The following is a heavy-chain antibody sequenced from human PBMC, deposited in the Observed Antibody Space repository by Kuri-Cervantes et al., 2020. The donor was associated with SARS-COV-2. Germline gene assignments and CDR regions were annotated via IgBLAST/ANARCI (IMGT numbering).Heavy chain of an antibody. Sequence: SVKVSCKASGGTFSSYTISWVRQAPGQGLEWMGGIIPIFGTANYAQKFQGRVTITADKSTSTAYMELSSLRSEDTAVYYCARDFGFSVLLYWFDPWGQGTLVTVSS. CDR1: GGTFSSYT. J-gene: IGHJ5*02. D-gene: IGHD2-2*01. V-gene: IGHV1-69*06. CDR3: ARDFGFSVLLYWFDP. CDR2: IIPIFGTA.